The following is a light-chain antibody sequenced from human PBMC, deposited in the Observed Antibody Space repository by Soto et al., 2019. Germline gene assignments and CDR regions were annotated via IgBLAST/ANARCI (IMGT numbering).Light chain of an antibody. Sequence: SYELTQAASVSVAPGKTVRLYCRGENFETKSDHWYQQRPGQAPDLVVFDDYARPSGIPARFSGSNSGTTATLTISRVEAGDEADYYCQVWDSSSDYVFGSGTRAPS. J-gene: IGLJ1*01. CDR2: DDY. CDR1: NFETKS. CDR3: QVWDSSSDYV. V-gene: IGLV3-21*03.